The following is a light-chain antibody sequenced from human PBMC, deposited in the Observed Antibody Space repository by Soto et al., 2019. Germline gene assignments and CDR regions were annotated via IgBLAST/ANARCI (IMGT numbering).Light chain of an antibody. J-gene: IGKJ1*01. CDR2: GVS. V-gene: IGKV1-27*01. CDR3: KHYRSAQKT. Sequence: DIQMTQSPSSLSASVGDRVTITCRASQGVANYLGWYQQKPGKVPKALIYGVSTLQSGVPSRFSGSGSDTDFTLTISSLQPEDAATYYCKHYRSAQKTFGQGTKVEIK. CDR1: QGVANY.